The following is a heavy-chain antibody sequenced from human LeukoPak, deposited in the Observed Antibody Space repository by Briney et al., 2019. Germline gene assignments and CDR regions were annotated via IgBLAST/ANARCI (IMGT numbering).Heavy chain of an antibody. CDR1: GGSFSGYY. CDR3: AREGSSWTSP. V-gene: IGHV4-34*01. J-gene: IGHJ5*02. Sequence: SETLSLTCAVYGGSFSGYYWSWIRQPPGKGLEWIGEINHSGSTNYNPSLKSRVTISVDTSKNQFSLKLSSVTAADTAVYYCAREGSSWTSPWGQGTLVTVSS. D-gene: IGHD6-13*01. CDR2: INHSGST.